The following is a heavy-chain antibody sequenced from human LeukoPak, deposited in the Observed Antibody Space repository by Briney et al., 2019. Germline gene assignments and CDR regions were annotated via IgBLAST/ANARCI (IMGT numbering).Heavy chain of an antibody. J-gene: IGHJ4*02. V-gene: IGHV3-48*01. D-gene: IGHD6-13*01. CDR3: ARDSSAGSSSF. CDR1: GFTFSNFN. CDR2: ISGTSATI. Sequence: GGSLRLSCAASGFTFSNFNMNWVRQAPGKGLEWISYISGTSATIYYADSVKGRFTISRDNAKNSLYLQMNSLRVEDTAVYYCARDSSAGSSSFWGQRTLVTVSS.